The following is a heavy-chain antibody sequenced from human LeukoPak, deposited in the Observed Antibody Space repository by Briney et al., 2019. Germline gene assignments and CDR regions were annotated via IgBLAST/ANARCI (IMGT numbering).Heavy chain of an antibody. CDR2: INPAGTET. D-gene: IGHD2-15*01. CDR3: ARFGYVAAVDL. V-gene: IGHV3-7*01. CDR1: GFSFSAYW. J-gene: IGHJ4*02. Sequence: PGGSLRLSCAASGFSFSAYWMTWVRQAPGTGLEWVANINPAGTETYYVDPVEGRFTISRDNAKNLLYLQMNSLRAEDTAVYYCARFGYVAAVDLWGQGTLVTVSS.